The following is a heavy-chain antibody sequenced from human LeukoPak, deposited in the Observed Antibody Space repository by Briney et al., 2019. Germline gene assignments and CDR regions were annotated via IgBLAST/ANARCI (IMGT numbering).Heavy chain of an antibody. D-gene: IGHD3-22*01. Sequence: PGGSLRLSCAASGFTFSSYWMHWVRQAPGKGLVWVSRISDDGSSTTNANSVKGRFTISRDNSKNTLYLQMNSLRAEDTALYYCARARNDYDSNGFSLLDYWGQGTLVTVSS. CDR1: GFTFSSYW. CDR3: ARARNDYDSNGFSLLDY. J-gene: IGHJ4*02. CDR2: ISDDGSST. V-gene: IGHV3-74*01.